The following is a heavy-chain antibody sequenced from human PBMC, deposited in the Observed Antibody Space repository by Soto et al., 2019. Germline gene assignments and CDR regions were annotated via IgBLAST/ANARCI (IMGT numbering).Heavy chain of an antibody. D-gene: IGHD2-2*01. J-gene: IGHJ4*01. CDR1: GFTFSNAW. Sequence: EVQLVESGGVLVKPGGSLTLSCAASGFTFSNAWINWVRQDPGKGLELGWGIKSKTDGGTTDFAAPAKGRFAISRDESTNVVSLQMNSLKTEDTAVYYCSAHSYITNVVVRFGYWGHGNLVTVSS. V-gene: IGHV3-15*07. CDR2: IKSKTDGGTT. CDR3: SAHSYITNVVVRFGY.